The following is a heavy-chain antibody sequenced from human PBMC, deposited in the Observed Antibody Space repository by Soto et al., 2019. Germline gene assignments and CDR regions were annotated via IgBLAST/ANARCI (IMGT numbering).Heavy chain of an antibody. J-gene: IGHJ6*02. Sequence: QVQLQESGPGLVKPSETLSLSCTVSGGSISSYYWSWFRQSPGKRMEWIGYVHHSWGSSYNPSLRGXRXVSLAPSKSQFSLKLTSVTATDTAVYYCARQGFGPLHGLVDVWGQGTTVTVSS. CDR3: ARQGFGPLHGLVDV. D-gene: IGHD3-10*01. CDR2: VHHSWGS. V-gene: IGHV4-59*08. CDR1: GGSISSYY.